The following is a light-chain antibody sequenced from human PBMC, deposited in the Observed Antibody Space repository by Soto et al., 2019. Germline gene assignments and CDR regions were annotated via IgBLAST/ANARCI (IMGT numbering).Light chain of an antibody. V-gene: IGKV3-20*01. CDR2: DAS. CDR1: QNIDKNY. J-gene: IGKJ4*01. CDR3: QQYAHSPLT. Sequence: EIVLTQSPGTLFLSPGESATLSCRASQNIDKNYLAWFQHKPGQAPSLLIYDASMRATGVPDRFSGSGSGTDFTLTVSRLEPEDFAVFYCQQYAHSPLTFGGGTRWISN.